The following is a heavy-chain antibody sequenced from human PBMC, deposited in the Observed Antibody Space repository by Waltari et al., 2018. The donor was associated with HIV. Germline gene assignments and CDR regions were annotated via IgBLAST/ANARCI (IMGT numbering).Heavy chain of an antibody. D-gene: IGHD3-10*01. Sequence: QLLLQESGPGLVRPSETLSLPCTVTGPSISSRRYYLGWVRQPPGKGLEWIGSTMYSGSTDNNPPLKSRVAISVDTSRNQFSLNLTSVTAADTALYYCARHDGTSYYFGSDMNPRPFSFWFASWGQGILVTVSS. V-gene: IGHV4-39*01. CDR3: ARHDGTSYYFGSDMNPRPFSFWFAS. J-gene: IGHJ5*01. CDR1: GPSISSRRYY. CDR2: TMYSGST.